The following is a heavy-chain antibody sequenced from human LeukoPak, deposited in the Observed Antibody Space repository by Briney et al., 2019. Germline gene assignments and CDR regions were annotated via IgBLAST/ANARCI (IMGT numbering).Heavy chain of an antibody. Sequence: SETLSLTCAVYGGSFSGYYWSWIRQSPGKGLEWIGEISHSGSTNYNPSLKSRVTISVDTSKNQFSLKLSSVTAADTAVYYCARRVNYYGSGSYPWFDPWGQGTLVTVSS. J-gene: IGHJ5*02. D-gene: IGHD3-10*01. V-gene: IGHV4-34*01. CDR2: ISHSGST. CDR3: ARRVNYYGSGSYPWFDP. CDR1: GGSFSGYY.